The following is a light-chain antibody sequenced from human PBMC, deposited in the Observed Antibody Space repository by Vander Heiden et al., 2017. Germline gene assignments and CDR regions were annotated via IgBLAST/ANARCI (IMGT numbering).Light chain of an antibody. J-gene: IGLJ3*02. CDR3: AASDDSLNGVV. CDR2: SNI. CDR1: SSNIGSNT. Sequence: QSVLTQPPPASGTPGQRVTTSCSGSSSNIGSNTVNWSQQLPGPTPKLLIFSNIQRPSGVPARFSGCKSGTSASLAISGLQSEDEADDYCAASDDSLNGVVFGGGTKLTVL. V-gene: IGLV1-44*01.